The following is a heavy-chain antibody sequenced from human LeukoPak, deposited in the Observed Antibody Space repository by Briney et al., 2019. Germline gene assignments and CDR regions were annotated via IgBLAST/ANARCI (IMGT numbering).Heavy chain of an antibody. CDR1: GFTFINAW. J-gene: IGHJ4*02. CDR2: IKAKAHGGTI. Sequence: PGGSLRLSCAASGFTFINAWMAWVRQAPGKGLEWVGRIKAKAHGGTIEYAAPVKGRFTISRDDSKNTLYLQMNSLKTEDTAVYYCTASDHLYCSSSSCHFDYWGQGTLVTVAS. D-gene: IGHD2-2*01. V-gene: IGHV3-15*01. CDR3: TASDHLYCSSSSCHFDY.